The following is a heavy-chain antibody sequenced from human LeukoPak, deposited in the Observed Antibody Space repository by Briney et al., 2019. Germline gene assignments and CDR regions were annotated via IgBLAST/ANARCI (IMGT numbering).Heavy chain of an antibody. CDR3: ARDDQPRGYSYGYDY. D-gene: IGHD5-18*01. J-gene: IGHJ4*02. V-gene: IGHV3-74*01. Sequence: GGSLRLSCAASGFTFSNYWMHWVRQAPGKGLVWVSRINSDGSSTSYADSVKGRVTISRDNAKNTLYLQMNSLRAEDTAIYYCARDDQPRGYSYGYDYWGQGTLVTVSS. CDR1: GFTFSNYW. CDR2: INSDGSST.